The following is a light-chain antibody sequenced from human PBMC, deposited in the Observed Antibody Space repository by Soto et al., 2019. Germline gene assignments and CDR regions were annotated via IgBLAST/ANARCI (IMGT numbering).Light chain of an antibody. CDR2: GAS. V-gene: IGKV3-20*01. CDR3: QQYSRSPRT. CDR1: QSVSSSY. J-gene: IGKJ2*01. Sequence: EIVLTQSPGTLSLSPGERATLSCRASQSVSSSYLAWYQQKPGQAPRLLIYGASSRATGIPDRFSGSGSGTDFTLIISRLEPEDFAVYYCQQYSRSPRTFGQGTKLEIK.